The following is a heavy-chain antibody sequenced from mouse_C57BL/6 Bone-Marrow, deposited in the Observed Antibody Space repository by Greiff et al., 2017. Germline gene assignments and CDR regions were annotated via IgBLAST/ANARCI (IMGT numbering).Heavy chain of an antibody. CDR3: TRRIYYYGSFDY. D-gene: IGHD1-1*01. CDR1: GYTFTDYE. Sequence: VQLQQSGAELVRPGASVTLSCKASGYTFTDYEMHWVKQTPVHGLEWIGAIDPETGGTAYKQKFKGKAILTADKSSSTAYMELRSLTSEDSAVYYCTRRIYYYGSFDYWGQGTTLTVSS. CDR2: IDPETGGT. J-gene: IGHJ2*01. V-gene: IGHV1-15*01.